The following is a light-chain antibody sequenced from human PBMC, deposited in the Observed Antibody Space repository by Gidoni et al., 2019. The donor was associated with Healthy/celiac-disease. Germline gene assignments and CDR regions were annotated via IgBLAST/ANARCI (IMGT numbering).Light chain of an antibody. CDR3: CSYAGSSTFV. V-gene: IGLV2-23*03. CDR2: EGN. CDR1: SSDVGSYNL. Sequence: QSALTQPASVSGSPGQSITISCTGTSSDVGSYNLVPWYQQHPGKAPKLMIYEGNKRPSGVSNRFSASKSGNTASLTISGLQAEDEADYYCCSYAGSSTFVFGGGTKLTVL. J-gene: IGLJ2*01.